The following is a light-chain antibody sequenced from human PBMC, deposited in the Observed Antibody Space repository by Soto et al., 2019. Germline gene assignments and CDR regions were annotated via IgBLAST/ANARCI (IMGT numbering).Light chain of an antibody. CDR3: QQYNNWPLT. CDR2: GAS. V-gene: IGKV3-15*01. J-gene: IGKJ4*01. Sequence: ILMTQCPATLSVSPRERATLSCSASQSLSSNLAWYQQKPGQAPRLLIYGASTRAAGIPARFSGSGSGTEFTLTISSLQSEDFTVYYCQQYNNWPLTFGGGTKVDIK. CDR1: QSLSSN.